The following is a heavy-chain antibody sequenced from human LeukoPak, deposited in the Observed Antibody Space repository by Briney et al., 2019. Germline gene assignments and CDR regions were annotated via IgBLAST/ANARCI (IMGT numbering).Heavy chain of an antibody. CDR1: GYTFTSYY. Sequence: ASVKVSCKASGYTFTSYYMHWVRQAPGEGLEWMGIINPTGGSTSYAQKFQGRVTMTRDTSTSTVYMELRSLRSEDTAVYYCAREAAAGSWGYYYYMDVWGKGTTVTVSS. D-gene: IGHD6-13*01. V-gene: IGHV1-46*01. CDR2: INPTGGST. CDR3: AREAAAGSWGYYYYMDV. J-gene: IGHJ6*03.